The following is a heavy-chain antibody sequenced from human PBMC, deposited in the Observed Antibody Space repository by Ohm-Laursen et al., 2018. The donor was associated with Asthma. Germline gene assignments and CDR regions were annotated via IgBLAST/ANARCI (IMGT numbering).Heavy chain of an antibody. CDR3: ASPLWFRELSGI. J-gene: IGHJ4*02. Sequence: SLRLSCSASGFTFRSFAMSWVRQAPGKGLEWVSSLSGSGGSSYYADSVKGRFTISRDNSNNTLHLQMNSLRAEDTAVYYCASPLWFRELSGIWGQGTLVTVSS. D-gene: IGHD3-10*01. V-gene: IGHV3-23*01. CDR1: GFTFRSFA. CDR2: LSGSGGSS.